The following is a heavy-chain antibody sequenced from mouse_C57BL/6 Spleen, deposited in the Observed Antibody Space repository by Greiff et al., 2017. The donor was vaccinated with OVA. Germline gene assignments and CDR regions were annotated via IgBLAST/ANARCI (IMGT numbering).Heavy chain of an antibody. CDR1: GYTFTSYW. CDR3: ARDGRRYFDG. J-gene: IGHJ1*03. CDR2: IHPNSGST. D-gene: IGHD2-3*01. Sequence: QVQLQQPGAELVKPGASVKLSCTASGYTFTSYWMHWVKQRPGQGLEWIGMIHPNSGSTNYNEKFKSKATLTVDKSSSTAYMQLSSLTSEDAAVYYCARDGRRYFDGWGTGTTVTVSS. V-gene: IGHV1-64*01.